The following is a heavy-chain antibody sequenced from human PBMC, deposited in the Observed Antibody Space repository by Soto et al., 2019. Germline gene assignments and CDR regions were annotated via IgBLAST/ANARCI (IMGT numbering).Heavy chain of an antibody. CDR1: GYTFTGYY. D-gene: IGHD3-10*01. V-gene: IGHV1-2*04. J-gene: IGHJ6*02. CDR3: ATPYYYGSADYYGMDV. CDR2: INPNSGGT. Sequence: ASVKVSCKAAGYTFTGYYMHWVRQAPRQGLEWMGWINPNSGGTNYAQKFQGWVTMTRDTSISTAYMELSRLRSDDTAVYYCATPYYYGSADYYGMDVWGQGTTVTVSS.